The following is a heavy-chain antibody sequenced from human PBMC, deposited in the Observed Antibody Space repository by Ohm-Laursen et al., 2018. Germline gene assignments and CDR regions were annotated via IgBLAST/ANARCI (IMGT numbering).Heavy chain of an antibody. CDR3: ARVRLSSSGYFY. CDR1: GYTFTSYY. CDR2: INPSGGST. V-gene: IGHV1-46*01. D-gene: IGHD3-22*01. Sequence: ASVKVSCKASGYTFTSYYMHWVRQAPGQGLEWMGIINPSGGSTSYAQKFQGRVTMTRDTSISTAYMELNRLRSDDTAVYYCARVRLSSSGYFYWGQGTLVTVSS. J-gene: IGHJ4*02.